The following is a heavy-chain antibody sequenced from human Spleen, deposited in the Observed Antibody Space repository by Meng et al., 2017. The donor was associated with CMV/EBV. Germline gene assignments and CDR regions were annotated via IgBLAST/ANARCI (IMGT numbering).Heavy chain of an antibody. CDR1: GFTVSSNY. Sequence: EVELGVVGGALAQPGGSLGLSCAASGFTVSSNYMSWVRQAPGKGLEWVSVIYSGGSTYYADSVKGRFTISRDNSKNTLYLQMNSLRAEDTAVYYCARGGGSQGFDYWGQGTLVTVSS. CDR2: IYSGGST. V-gene: IGHV3-66*01. CDR3: ARGGGSQGFDY. J-gene: IGHJ4*02. D-gene: IGHD2-15*01.